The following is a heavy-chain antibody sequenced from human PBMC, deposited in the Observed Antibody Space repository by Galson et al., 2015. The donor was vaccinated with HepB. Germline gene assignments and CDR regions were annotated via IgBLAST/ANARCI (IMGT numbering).Heavy chain of an antibody. D-gene: IGHD6-25*01. Sequence: SLRLSCAASGFTVNSYHISWVRQAPGKGLEWITVLHSTGGTYYADSVEGRFTISRDTSKNTVYLRMNSLGGEDTAMYYCARARAIGGSVDYWGQGTLVTVSS. CDR1: GFTVNSYH. CDR3: ARARAIGGSVDY. J-gene: IGHJ4*02. CDR2: LHSTGGT. V-gene: IGHV3-66*01.